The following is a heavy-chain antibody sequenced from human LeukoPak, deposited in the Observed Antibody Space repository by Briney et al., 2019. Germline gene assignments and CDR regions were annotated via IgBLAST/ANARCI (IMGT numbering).Heavy chain of an antibody. CDR3: AKRADVWEPNPVLPFDY. CDR1: EFTFNIYA. CDR2: ISGDGFST. J-gene: IGHJ4*02. Sequence: PGESLRLSCEPSEFTFNIYAMSWGRQALGKGLEWVSTISGDGFSTYYADSMNGRFTISRDNSRTTLYLQMNSLRVEDTAVYYCAKRADVWEPNPVLPFDYWGQGTLVTVSS. D-gene: IGHD1-26*01. V-gene: IGHV3-23*01.